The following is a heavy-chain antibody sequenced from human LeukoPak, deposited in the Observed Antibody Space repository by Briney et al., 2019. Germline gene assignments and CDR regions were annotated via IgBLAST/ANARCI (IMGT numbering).Heavy chain of an antibody. CDR1: GFTFSNYW. J-gene: IGHJ6*03. V-gene: IGHV4-4*02. Sequence: PGGSLRLSCAASGFTFSNYWMSWVRQPPGKGLEWIGEIYHSGGTNYNPPLKSRITISVDKSQNQFSLKVNSLTAADTAVYYCATNGYYCMDVWGKGTTVTVSS. CDR2: IYHSGGT. D-gene: IGHD2-8*01. CDR3: ATNGYYCMDV.